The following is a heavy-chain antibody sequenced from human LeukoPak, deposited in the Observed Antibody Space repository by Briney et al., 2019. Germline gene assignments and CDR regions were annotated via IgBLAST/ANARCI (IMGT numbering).Heavy chain of an antibody. CDR2: ISGSGGST. CDR1: GFTFSSYA. V-gene: IGHV3-23*01. D-gene: IGHD2-21*02. Sequence: GGPLRLSCAASGFTFSSYAMSWVRQAPGKGLEWVSAISGSGGSTYYADSVKGRFTISRDNSKNTLYLQMNSLRAEDTAVYYCAKSRAGDPSFIRNFDYWGQGTLVTVSS. CDR3: AKSRAGDPSFIRNFDY. J-gene: IGHJ4*02.